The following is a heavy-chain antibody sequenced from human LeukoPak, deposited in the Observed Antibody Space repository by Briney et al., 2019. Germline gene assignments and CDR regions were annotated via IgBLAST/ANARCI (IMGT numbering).Heavy chain of an antibody. Sequence: PSETLSLTCTVSGDFITGHYWTWIRQPPGKGLEWIGFINYDVRTKYNPSLQSRVTLSADATKNHFSLKLTPVTAADTAVYFCARLLDYDTSGDPDTFDMWGQGILVTVSS. V-gene: IGHV4-59*11. CDR1: GDFITGHY. J-gene: IGHJ3*02. D-gene: IGHD3-22*01. CDR3: ARLLDYDTSGDPDTFDM. CDR2: INYDVRT.